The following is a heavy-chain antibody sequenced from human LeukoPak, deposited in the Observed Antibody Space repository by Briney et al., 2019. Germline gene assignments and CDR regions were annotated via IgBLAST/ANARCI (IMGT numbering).Heavy chain of an antibody. CDR3: AHGYCSSTSCRGNWFDP. J-gene: IGHJ5*02. CDR1: GGSFSGYY. CDR2: INHSGST. D-gene: IGHD2-2*01. V-gene: IGHV4-34*01. Sequence: SETLSLTCAVYGGSFSGYYWSWIRQPPGKGLEWIGGINHSGSTNYNPSLKSRVTISVDTSKNQFSLKLSSVTAADTAVYYCAHGYCSSTSCRGNWFDPWGQGTLVTVSS.